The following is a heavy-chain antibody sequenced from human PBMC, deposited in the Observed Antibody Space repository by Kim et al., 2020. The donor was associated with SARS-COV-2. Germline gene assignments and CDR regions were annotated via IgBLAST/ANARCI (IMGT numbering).Heavy chain of an antibody. Sequence: YSTPSLKSRVTISVDTSKNQFSLKLSSVTAADTAVYYCARARYYDSSVGYWGQGTLVTVSS. J-gene: IGHJ4*02. V-gene: IGHV4-39*07. D-gene: IGHD3-22*01. CDR3: ARARYYDSSVGY.